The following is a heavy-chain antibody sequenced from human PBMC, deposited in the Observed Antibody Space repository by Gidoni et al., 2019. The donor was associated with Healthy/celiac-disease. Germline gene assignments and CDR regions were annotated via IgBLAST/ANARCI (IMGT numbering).Heavy chain of an antibody. V-gene: IGHV3-74*01. D-gene: IGHD6-19*01. CDR1: GFTFSSYW. CDR2: IKSDGSST. CDR3: ARDPIAVAGRRYYYYGMDV. J-gene: IGHJ6*02. Sequence: EVQLVESGGGVVQPGGSLSHSGAASGFTFSSYWMHWGRQAPGKGRVWVSRIKSDGSSTSYADSVKGRFTISRDNAKNTLYLQMNSLRAEYTAVYYGARDPIAVAGRRYYYYGMDVWGLGTTVTVSS.